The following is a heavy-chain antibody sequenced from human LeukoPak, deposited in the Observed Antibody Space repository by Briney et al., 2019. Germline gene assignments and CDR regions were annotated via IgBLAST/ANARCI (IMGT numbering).Heavy chain of an antibody. V-gene: IGHV5-51*01. J-gene: IGHJ4*02. CDR3: ARGDERKRIQPYFDY. CDR1: GCILTSFL. D-gene: IGHD5-18*01. Sequence: VESLKISCKCPGCILTSFLMALERQMPGKGLEWMGNIYPGDSDTTYSPSFQGQVTITADKSISTAYLQWSSLKATDTAMYYCARGDERKRIQPYFDYWGQGTLVTVSS. CDR2: IYPGDSDT.